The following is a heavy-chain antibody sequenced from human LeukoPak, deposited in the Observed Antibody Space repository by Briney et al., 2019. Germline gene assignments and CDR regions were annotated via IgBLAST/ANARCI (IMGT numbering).Heavy chain of an antibody. CDR1: GFTFSSHW. CDR3: ARDLDPTTVIPNDAFDI. Sequence: PGGSLRLSCADSGFTFSSHWMHWVRQAPGKGLEWVSYISSSSSYIYYADSVKGRFTISRDNAKKSLYLQMNSLRAEDTAVYYCARDLDPTTVIPNDAFDIWGQGTMVTVSS. V-gene: IGHV3-21*01. D-gene: IGHD4-17*01. CDR2: ISSSSSYI. J-gene: IGHJ3*02.